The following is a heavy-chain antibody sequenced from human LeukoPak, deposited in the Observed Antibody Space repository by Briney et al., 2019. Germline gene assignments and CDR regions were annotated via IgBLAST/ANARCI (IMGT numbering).Heavy chain of an antibody. J-gene: IGHJ4*02. CDR2: INPNSGGT. CDR3: ARARRLRFLEWLNY. CDR1: GYTFTGYY. D-gene: IGHD3-3*01. Sequence: RASVKVSCKASGYTFTGYYMHWVRQAPGQGLEWMGWINPNSGGTNYAQKFQGRVTMTRDTSISTAYMELSRLRSDDTAVYYCARARRLRFLEWLNYWGQGTLVTVSS. V-gene: IGHV1-2*02.